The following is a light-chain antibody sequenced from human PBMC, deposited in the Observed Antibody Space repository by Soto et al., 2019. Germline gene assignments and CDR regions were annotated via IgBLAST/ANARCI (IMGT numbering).Light chain of an antibody. CDR1: QNVGSK. Sequence: MVMTQSPATLSVSPGERATLSCRASQNVGSKLAWYQHKPGQAPRFLIYAASTRAAGIPDRFSGSGSGTDFTLTISSLQSEDFAVYYCHHYYNWPRTCGQGTKG. CDR3: HHYYNWPRT. J-gene: IGKJ1*01. V-gene: IGKV3-15*01. CDR2: AAS.